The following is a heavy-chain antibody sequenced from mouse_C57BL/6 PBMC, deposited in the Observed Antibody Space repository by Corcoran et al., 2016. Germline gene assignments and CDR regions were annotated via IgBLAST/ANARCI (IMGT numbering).Heavy chain of an antibody. Sequence: DVQLQESGPGLVKPSQSLSLTCSVTGYSITSGYYWNWIRQFPGNKLEWMGYISYDGSNNYNPSLKNRISITRDTSKNQFFLKLNSVTTEDTATYYCARYDDYGSSPHYAMDYWGQGTSVTVSS. CDR2: ISYDGSN. CDR3: ARYDDYGSSPHYAMDY. CDR1: GYSITSGYY. J-gene: IGHJ4*01. D-gene: IGHD1-1*01. V-gene: IGHV3-6*01.